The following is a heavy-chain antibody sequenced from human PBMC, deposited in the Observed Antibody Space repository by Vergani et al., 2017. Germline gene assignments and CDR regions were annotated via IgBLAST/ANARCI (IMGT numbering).Heavy chain of an antibody. CDR2: IIPILGIA. Sequence: QVQLVQSGAEVKKPGSSVKVSCKASGGTFSSYAISWVRQAPGQGLEWMGRIIPILGIANYAQKFQGRVTITADKSTSTAYMELSSLRSDDTAVYYCARVAGYSSGWSYFDYWGQGTLVTVSS. CDR3: ARVAGYSSGWSYFDY. J-gene: IGHJ4*02. CDR1: GGTFSSYA. D-gene: IGHD6-19*01. V-gene: IGHV1-69*04.